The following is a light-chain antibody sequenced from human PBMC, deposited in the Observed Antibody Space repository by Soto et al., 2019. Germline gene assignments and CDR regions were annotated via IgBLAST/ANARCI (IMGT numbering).Light chain of an antibody. Sequence: EIVVTRSPATLSVSPGEGATLSCRASQSVSSYLAWYQQKPGQAPRLLIYGASSRAIHTPDRFSGSGSGTDFTLTISGLEPEDFAVYYCQHFGNSLWTFGQGTKVDI. CDR2: GAS. V-gene: IGKV3-20*01. J-gene: IGKJ1*01. CDR1: QSVSSY. CDR3: QHFGNSLWT.